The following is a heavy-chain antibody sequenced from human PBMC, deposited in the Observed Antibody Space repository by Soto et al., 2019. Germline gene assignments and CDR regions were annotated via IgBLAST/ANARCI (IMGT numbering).Heavy chain of an antibody. D-gene: IGHD4-4*01. CDR2: INPGDSDT. CDR1: GCNFADYW. CDR3: ARQGRRRDSYNNIYYFDY. V-gene: IGHV5-51*01. J-gene: IGHJ4*02. Sequence: GESLKICCKGSGCNFADYWSGCVRQMPGKCLEWMGIINPGDSDTRDSPSFQGQVTISADKSISTAYLQWSSLKASDTAMYYCARQGRRRDSYNNIYYFDYWGQGTLVTAPQ.